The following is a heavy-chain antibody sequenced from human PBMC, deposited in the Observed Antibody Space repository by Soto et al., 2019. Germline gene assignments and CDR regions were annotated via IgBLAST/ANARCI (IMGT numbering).Heavy chain of an antibody. CDR1: GASISRGGYY. CDR2: IYYSGST. V-gene: IGHV4-31*03. D-gene: IGHD2-15*01. Sequence: PSETLSLTCSVSGASISRGGYYWSWIRQHPGKGLEWIGYIYYSGSTYYNPSLQTRVTISVDTSKNQFSLKLSSVTAADTAVYYCASVRIVVLPNTRVPTVGASEYWGQGALVTVSS. CDR3: ASVRIVVLPNTRVPTVGASEY. J-gene: IGHJ4*02.